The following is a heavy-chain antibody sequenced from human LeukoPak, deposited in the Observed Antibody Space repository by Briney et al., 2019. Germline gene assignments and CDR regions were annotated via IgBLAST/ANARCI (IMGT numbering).Heavy chain of an antibody. CDR2: INWNGGSK. CDR3: ARRGYDSSGYYYFDY. Sequence: GGSLRLSCAASGFTFDDYGMSWVRQAPGKGLEWVSGINWNGGSKGYADSVKGRFTISRDNAKNSLYLEMNSLRAEDTALYHCARRGYDSSGYYYFDYWGQGTLVTVSS. D-gene: IGHD3-22*01. V-gene: IGHV3-20*01. CDR1: GFTFDDYG. J-gene: IGHJ4*02.